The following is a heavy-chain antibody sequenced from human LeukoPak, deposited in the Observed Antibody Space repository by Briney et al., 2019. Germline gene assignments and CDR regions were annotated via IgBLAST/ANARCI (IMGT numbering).Heavy chain of an antibody. CDR3: TTVTYSSSWSYYYYYMDV. Sequence: GGSLRLSCTASGFTFGDYAMSWVRQAPGKGLEWVGFIRSKTDSGTTDYAAPVKGRFTISRYDSKNTLYLQMNSLKTEDTAVYYCTTVTYSSSWSYYYYYMDVWGKGTTVTVSS. CDR1: GFTFGDYA. D-gene: IGHD6-13*01. V-gene: IGHV3-49*04. CDR2: IRSKTDSGTT. J-gene: IGHJ6*03.